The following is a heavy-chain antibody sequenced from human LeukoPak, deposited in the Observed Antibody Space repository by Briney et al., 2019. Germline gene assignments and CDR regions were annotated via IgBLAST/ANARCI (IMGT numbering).Heavy chain of an antibody. J-gene: IGHJ4*02. CDR1: GGSISSYY. CDR3: ARAGFRCSGGSCSGGDLDY. V-gene: IGHV4-59*01. D-gene: IGHD2-15*01. Sequence: PSETLSLTCTVSGGSISSYYWSWIRQPPGKGLEWIGYIYYSGISSYNPSLKSRLTISVDTSKNQFSLKLSSVTAADTAVYYCARAGFRCSGGSCSGGDLDYWGQGTLVTVSS. CDR2: IYYSGIS.